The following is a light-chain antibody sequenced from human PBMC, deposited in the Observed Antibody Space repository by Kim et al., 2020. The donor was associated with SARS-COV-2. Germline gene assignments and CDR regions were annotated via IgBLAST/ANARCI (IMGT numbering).Light chain of an antibody. CDR2: TNN. J-gene: IGLJ2*01. Sequence: GQMVAIACSGSSSNIGSKTVNWYQQLPGTAPKLLIYTNNQRPSGVPDRFSGSKSGTSASLAISGLQSEDEADYYCAAWDDVLNGLLFGGGTQLTVL. V-gene: IGLV1-44*01. CDR1: SSNIGSKT. CDR3: AAWDDVLNGLL.